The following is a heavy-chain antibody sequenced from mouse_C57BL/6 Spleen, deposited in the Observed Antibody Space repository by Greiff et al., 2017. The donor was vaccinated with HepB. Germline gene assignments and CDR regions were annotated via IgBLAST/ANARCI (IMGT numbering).Heavy chain of an antibody. CDR1: GFTFSDYG. Sequence: DVKLVESGGGLVKPGGSLKLSCAASGFTFSDYGMHWVRQAPEKGLEWVAYISSGSSTIYYADTVKGRFTISRDNAKNTLFLQMTSLRSEDTAMYYCARYYDRRYAMDYWGQGTSVTVSS. D-gene: IGHD1-1*01. J-gene: IGHJ4*01. CDR3: ARYYDRRYAMDY. V-gene: IGHV5-17*01. CDR2: ISSGSSTI.